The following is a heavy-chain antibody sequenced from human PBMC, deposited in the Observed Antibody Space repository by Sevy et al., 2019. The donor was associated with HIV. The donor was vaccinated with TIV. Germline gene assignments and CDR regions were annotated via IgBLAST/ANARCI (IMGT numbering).Heavy chain of an antibody. CDR2: IWYDGRTE. D-gene: IGHD1-1*01. Sequence: GGSLRLSCVASGLTFRSFSMHWIRQAPGKGLEWVATIWYDGRTERYADSVQGRFTISRDNSKKTLYLQMNSLRDEDTAIYYCARDAARVIVPTAGFDSWGQRTLVTVSS. V-gene: IGHV3-33*01. J-gene: IGHJ5*01. CDR1: GLTFRSFS. CDR3: ARDAARVIVPTAGFDS.